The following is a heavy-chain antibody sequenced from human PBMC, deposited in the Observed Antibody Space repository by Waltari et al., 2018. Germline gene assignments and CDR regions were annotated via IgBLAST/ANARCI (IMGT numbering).Heavy chain of an antibody. CDR1: GFTFSSYS. V-gene: IGHV3-48*04. CDR2: ISSSSSTI. J-gene: IGHJ3*02. Sequence: EVQLVESGGGLVQPGGSLRLSCAASGFTFSSYSMNWVRQAPGKGLEWVSYISSSSSTIYYADSVKGRFTISRDNAKNSLYLQMNSLRSEDTAVYYCARGCSGGSCADIWGQGTMVTVSS. D-gene: IGHD2-15*01. CDR3: ARGCSGGSCADI.